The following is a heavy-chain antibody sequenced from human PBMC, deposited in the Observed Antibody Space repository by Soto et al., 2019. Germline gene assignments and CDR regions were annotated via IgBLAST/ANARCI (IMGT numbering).Heavy chain of an antibody. CDR1: VFTFISYS. CDR2: ISSSSSYI. Sequence: GWSLRLSCASSVFTFISYSMNWVRQAPGKGLEWVSSISSSSSYIYYADSVKGRFTISRDNAKNSLYLQMNSLRAEDTAVYYCARQVGGANWFDPWGQGTLVTVSS. J-gene: IGHJ5*02. CDR3: ARQVGGANWFDP. D-gene: IGHD1-26*01. V-gene: IGHV3-21*01.